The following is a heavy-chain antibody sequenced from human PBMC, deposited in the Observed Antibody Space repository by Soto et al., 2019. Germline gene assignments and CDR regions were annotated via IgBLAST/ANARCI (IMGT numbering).Heavy chain of an antibody. J-gene: IGHJ4*02. CDR1: GFTFSHAW. V-gene: IGHV3-15*01. CDR2: IKSNTEGGTT. Sequence: GSLRLACAASGFTFSHAWMSWVRQAPGKGLEWVGRIKSNTEGGTTAYAAPVKGRFTISRDDSKNTLYLQMNSLKTEDTAMYYCTTEGPAYCSGGSCSAIDSCGPGNLV. D-gene: IGHD2-15*01. CDR3: TTEGPAYCSGGSCSAIDS.